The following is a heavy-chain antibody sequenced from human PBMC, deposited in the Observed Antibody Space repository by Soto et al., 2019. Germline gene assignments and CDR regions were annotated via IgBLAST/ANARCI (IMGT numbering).Heavy chain of an antibody. D-gene: IGHD3-22*01. CDR3: ARSQDSSGYWNNCFDP. V-gene: IGHV1-69*13. CDR2: IIPLFGTA. Sequence: GASVKVSCKASGGTFSTYTMTWVRQAPGQGLEWMGGIIPLFGTANYAQKFQGRVTITADESTSTVYMELSSLRPEDTAVYYCARSQDSSGYWNNCFDPWGQGTLVTVSS. J-gene: IGHJ5*02. CDR1: GGTFSTYT.